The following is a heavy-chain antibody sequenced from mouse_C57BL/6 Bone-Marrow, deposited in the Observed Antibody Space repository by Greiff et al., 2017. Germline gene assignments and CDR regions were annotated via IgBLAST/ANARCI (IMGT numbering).Heavy chain of an antibody. V-gene: IGHV1-59*01. CDR1: GYTFTSYW. Sequence: VKLQQPGAELVRPGTSVKLSCKASGYTFTSYWMHWVKQRPGQGLEWIGVIDPSDSYTNYNQKFKGKATLTVDTSSSTAYMQLSSLTSEDSAVYYCARDYDYDGAWFAYWGQGTLVTVSA. D-gene: IGHD2-4*01. J-gene: IGHJ3*01. CDR3: ARDYDYDGAWFAY. CDR2: IDPSDSYT.